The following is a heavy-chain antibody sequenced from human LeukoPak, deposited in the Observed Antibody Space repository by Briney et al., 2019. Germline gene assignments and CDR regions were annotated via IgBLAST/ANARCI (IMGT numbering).Heavy chain of an antibody. CDR2: ISYDGSNK. CDR3: ARGMTTVVTGPYYYYMDV. Sequence: GGSLRLSCAASGFTFSNYGMHWVRQAPGKGLEWVAVISYDGSNKYYADSVKGRFTISRDNSKNTLYLQMNSLRAEDTAVYYCARGMTTVVTGPYYYYMDVWGKGTTVTVSS. J-gene: IGHJ6*03. D-gene: IGHD4-23*01. V-gene: IGHV3-30*03. CDR1: GFTFSNYG.